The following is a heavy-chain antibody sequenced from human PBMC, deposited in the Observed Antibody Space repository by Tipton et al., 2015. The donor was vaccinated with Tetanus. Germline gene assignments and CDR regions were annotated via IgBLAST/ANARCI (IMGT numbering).Heavy chain of an antibody. CDR3: ARVKVSVYGPHVHYFLDS. J-gene: IGHJ4*02. CDR1: GGSLSSDGYS. D-gene: IGHD2-8*01. Sequence: TLSLTCDVSGGSLSSDGYSWGWIRQPPGKGLEYIGYIYHSGTASYNPSLKSRVTLSVDRSKNQFSLRLTSVTAADTAVYYCARVKVSVYGPHVHYFLDSWGQGTLVTVSS. CDR2: IYHSGTA. V-gene: IGHV4-30-2*01.